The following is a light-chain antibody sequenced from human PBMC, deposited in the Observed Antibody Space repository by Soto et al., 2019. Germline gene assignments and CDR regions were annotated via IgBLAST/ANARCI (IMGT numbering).Light chain of an antibody. CDR2: DAY. CDR1: QSFRGL. CDR3: QQRDMWPIT. Sequence: VLTQSPVTLSLSPGETATPFCRASQSFRGLLVGYQQKPGQTRRLLIYDAYNRATGIPPRFSGSGSWTDFTLTISSLEPEDSAVYYCQQRDMWPITFGQGTRLEI. V-gene: IGKV3-11*01. J-gene: IGKJ5*01.